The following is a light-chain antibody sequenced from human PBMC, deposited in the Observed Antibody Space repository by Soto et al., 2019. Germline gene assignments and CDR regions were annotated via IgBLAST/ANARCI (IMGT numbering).Light chain of an antibody. CDR2: DND. V-gene: IGLV1-51*01. CDR3: GTWDITLNSLV. Sequence: QSVLTQPPSVSAAPGQKVTISCSGSSSNIGHNYVSWYQHVPGTAPTLLIYDNDKRPSGIPDRFSGSSSGTSATLGITGLQTGDEAEYYCGTWDITLNSLVFGGGTKLTVL. J-gene: IGLJ3*02. CDR1: SSNIGHNY.